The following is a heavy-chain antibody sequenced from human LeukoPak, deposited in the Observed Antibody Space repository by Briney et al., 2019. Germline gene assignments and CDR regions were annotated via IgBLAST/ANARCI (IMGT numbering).Heavy chain of an antibody. V-gene: IGHV3-64*04. CDR3: AKDNRHDSSGYYYGPTDY. CDR1: GFTFSSYA. D-gene: IGHD3-22*01. Sequence: GGSLRLSCSASGFTFSSYAMHWVRQAPGKGLECVSAISSNGGSTYYADSVKGRFTISRDNSKNTLYLQMTSLRAEDTAIYYCAKDNRHDSSGYYYGPTDYWGQGTLVTVSS. J-gene: IGHJ4*02. CDR2: ISSNGGST.